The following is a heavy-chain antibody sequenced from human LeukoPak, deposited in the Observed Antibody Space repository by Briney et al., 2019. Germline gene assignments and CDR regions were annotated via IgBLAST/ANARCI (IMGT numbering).Heavy chain of an antibody. V-gene: IGHV3-13*01. J-gene: IGHJ3*02. Sequence: GGSLRLSCAASGFTYRNYDMHWVRQFPGRGLEWVSAIGIADDTHYPDSVKGRFTISRENAKNSLYLQMNSLRDGDTAVYYCVRGGIQVSGIDAFDIWGQGTMVTVSS. D-gene: IGHD5/OR15-5a*01. CDR1: GFTYRNYD. CDR3: VRGGIQVSGIDAFDI. CDR2: IGIADDT.